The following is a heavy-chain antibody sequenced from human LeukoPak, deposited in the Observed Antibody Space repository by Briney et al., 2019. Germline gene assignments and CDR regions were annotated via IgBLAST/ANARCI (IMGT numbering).Heavy chain of an antibody. D-gene: IGHD1-26*01. CDR2: IKEDGSEE. V-gene: IGHV3-7*03. Sequence: GGSLRLSCAVSGFTFSKSWMSWLRQAPGKGLEWVANIKEDGSEEYYVDPVKGRFTISRDNAQNSLYLQMNSLRVEDTAMYYCATFPTTKIDYWGQGTLVTVSS. CDR1: GFTFSKSW. CDR3: ATFPTTKIDY. J-gene: IGHJ4*02.